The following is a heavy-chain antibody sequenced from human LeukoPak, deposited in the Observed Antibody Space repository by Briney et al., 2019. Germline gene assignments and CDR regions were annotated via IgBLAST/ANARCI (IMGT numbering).Heavy chain of an antibody. CDR3: AKDVNYYDSSGYSIFQH. D-gene: IGHD3-22*01. V-gene: IGHV3-23*01. J-gene: IGHJ1*01. CDR2: ISGGGVST. CDR1: GFTFSSYT. Sequence: GGSLRLSCAASGFTFSSYTMSWVRQAPGKGLEWVSSISGGGVSTYYADSVKGRFTISRDNSKNTLYLQMNSLRAEDTAVYYCAKDVNYYDSSGYSIFQHWGQGTPVTVSS.